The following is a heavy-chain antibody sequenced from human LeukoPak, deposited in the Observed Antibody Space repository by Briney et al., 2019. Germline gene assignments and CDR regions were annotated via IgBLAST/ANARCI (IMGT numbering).Heavy chain of an antibody. CDR2: IRYDGSNK. V-gene: IGHV3-30*02. Sequence: GSLRLSCAASGFTFSSYGMHWVRQAPGKGLEWVAFIRYDGSNKYYADSVKGRFTISRDNSKNTLYLQMNSLRAEDTAVYYCARSEDYYDSSGYYSLIDYWGQGTLVTVSS. D-gene: IGHD3-22*01. CDR3: ARSEDYYDSSGYYSLIDY. J-gene: IGHJ4*02. CDR1: GFTFSSYG.